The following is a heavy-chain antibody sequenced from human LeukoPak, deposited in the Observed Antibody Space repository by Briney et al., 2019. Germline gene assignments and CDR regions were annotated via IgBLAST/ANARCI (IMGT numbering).Heavy chain of an antibody. CDR2: IKPSGGST. CDR3: ARESYGEEDN. Sequence: GASVKASCKASGYTFNSYYMHWVRQAPGQGLEWMGIIKPSGGSTSYAQKFQGRVTMTRDTSTSTVYMELSSLRSEDTAVYYCARESYGEEDNWGQGTLVTVSP. V-gene: IGHV1-46*02. D-gene: IGHD4-17*01. CDR1: GYTFNSYY. J-gene: IGHJ4*02.